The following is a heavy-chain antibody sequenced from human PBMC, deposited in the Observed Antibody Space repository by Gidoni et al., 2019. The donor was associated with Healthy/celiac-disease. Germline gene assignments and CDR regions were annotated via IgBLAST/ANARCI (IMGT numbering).Heavy chain of an antibody. CDR1: GGSISSYY. CDR3: ARDYYDSSGEYFQH. D-gene: IGHD3-22*01. J-gene: IGHJ1*01. CDR2: IYYSGST. V-gene: IGHV4-59*01. Sequence: QVQLQESGPGLVKPSETLSLTCTVSGGSISSYYWSWIRQPPGKGLEWIGYIYYSGSTNYNPSLKSRVTISVDTSKNQFSLKLSSVTAADTAVYYCARDYYDSSGEYFQHWGQGTLVTVSS.